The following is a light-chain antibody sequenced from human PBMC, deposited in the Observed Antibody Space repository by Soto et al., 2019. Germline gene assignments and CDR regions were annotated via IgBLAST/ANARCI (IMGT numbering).Light chain of an antibody. CDR3: QHSVTSRFT. CDR1: QSVSSSY. J-gene: IGKJ3*01. Sequence: EIVLTQSPGTLSLSPGERATLSCRASQSVSSSYLAWYQQKPGQAPRLLIYGVSSSATGIPDRFSGSESGTDFTLTISRLEPEDFAVYYCQHSVTSRFTFGPETKVEI. V-gene: IGKV3-20*01. CDR2: GVS.